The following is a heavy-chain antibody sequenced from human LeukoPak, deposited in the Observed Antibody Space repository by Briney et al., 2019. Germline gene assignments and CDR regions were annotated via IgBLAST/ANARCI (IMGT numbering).Heavy chain of an antibody. J-gene: IGHJ6*02. Sequence: PGRSLRLSCAASGFTFSSYGMHWVRQAPGKGLEWVAVISYDGSNKYYADSVKGRFTISRDNSKNTLYLQMNSLRAEDTAVYYCARDIVVVPAAIQLDGMDVWGQGTTVTISS. CDR1: GFTFSSYG. D-gene: IGHD2-2*02. CDR2: ISYDGSNK. CDR3: ARDIVVVPAAIQLDGMDV. V-gene: IGHV3-30*03.